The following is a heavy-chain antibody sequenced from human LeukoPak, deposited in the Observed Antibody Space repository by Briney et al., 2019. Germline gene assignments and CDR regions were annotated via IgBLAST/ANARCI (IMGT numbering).Heavy chain of an antibody. J-gene: IGHJ6*03. V-gene: IGHV4-61*02. D-gene: IGHD3-16*01. CDR3: ARMGFYYYYMDV. CDR2: IYTSGST. Sequence: SETLSLTCTVSGGSISSGSYYWSWIRQPAGKGLEWIGRIYTSGSTNYNPSLKSRVTISVDTSKNQFSLKLSSVTAADTAVYYCARMGFYYYYMDVWGKGTTATVSS. CDR1: GGSISSGSYY.